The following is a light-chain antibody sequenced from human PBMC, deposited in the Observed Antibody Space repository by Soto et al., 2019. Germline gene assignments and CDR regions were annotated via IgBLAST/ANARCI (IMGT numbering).Light chain of an antibody. CDR1: SSHIGSNS. J-gene: IGLJ2*01. CDR2: NNN. Sequence: QSVLTQPPSASGTPGQRVTISCSGTSSHIGSNSVNWYQQLPGTSPKLLIFNNNQRPSGVPDRFSGSKSGTSASLGISGLQSEDEADYYCATWDDSLDGLVFGGGTKLTVL. CDR3: ATWDDSLDGLV. V-gene: IGLV1-44*01.